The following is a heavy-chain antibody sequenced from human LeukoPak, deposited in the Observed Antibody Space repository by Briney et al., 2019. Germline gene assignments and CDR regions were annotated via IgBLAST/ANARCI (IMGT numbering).Heavy chain of an antibody. D-gene: IGHD3-10*01. CDR2: IYHSGST. CDR1: GYSISSDYY. CDR3: ARDRIGAHGPGYFQY. J-gene: IGHJ1*01. Sequence: SETLSLTCAVSGYSISSDYYWGWIRQPPGKGLEWIGSIYHSGSTYHNPSPKSRVTISVDTSKNQFSLKLSSVTAADTAVYFCARDRIGAHGPGYFQYWGQGTLVTVSS. V-gene: IGHV4-38-2*02.